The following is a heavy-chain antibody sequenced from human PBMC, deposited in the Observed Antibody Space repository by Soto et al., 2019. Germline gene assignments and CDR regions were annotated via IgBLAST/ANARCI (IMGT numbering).Heavy chain of an antibody. CDR2: IWYDGSNK. Sequence: GGSLRLSCAASGFTFSSYGMHWVRQAPGKGLEWVAVIWYDGSNKYYADSVKGRFTISRDNSKNTLYLQMNSLRAEDTAVYYCARDHGDYYDSSSPLDYWGQGTLVTVSS. D-gene: IGHD3-22*01. V-gene: IGHV3-33*01. J-gene: IGHJ4*02. CDR3: ARDHGDYYDSSSPLDY. CDR1: GFTFSSYG.